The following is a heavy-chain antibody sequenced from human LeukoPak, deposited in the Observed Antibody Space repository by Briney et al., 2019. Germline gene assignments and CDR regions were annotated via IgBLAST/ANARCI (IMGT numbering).Heavy chain of an antibody. CDR2: IYYRGST. Sequence: SQTLSLTCTVSGGSITSSDYYWSWIRQPPGKGLEWVGYIYYRGSTFYKPSLKSRLIIAVDTSKNHFSLKLSSVTAADTAVYYCARVRSGSYLDYWGQGTLVTVSS. V-gene: IGHV4-30-4*01. CDR1: GGSITSSDYY. D-gene: IGHD1-26*01. J-gene: IGHJ4*02. CDR3: ARVRSGSYLDY.